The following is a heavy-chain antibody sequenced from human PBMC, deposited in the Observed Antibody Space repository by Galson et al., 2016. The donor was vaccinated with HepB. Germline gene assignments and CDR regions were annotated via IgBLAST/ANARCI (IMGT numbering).Heavy chain of an antibody. Sequence: SLRLSCAASGFTFTYYWMDWVRQAPGKGLEWVSHIGSGGSTISYADSVKGRFTISRDNAKHSLYLQMHSLRDEDTAVYYCARDGGQQLVRWERLRKVYYYYPMDVWGQGTTVTVSS. CDR3: ARDGGQQLVRWERLRKVYYYYPMDV. D-gene: IGHD6-13*01. CDR1: GFTFTYYW. CDR2: IGSGGSTI. V-gene: IGHV3-48*02. J-gene: IGHJ6*02.